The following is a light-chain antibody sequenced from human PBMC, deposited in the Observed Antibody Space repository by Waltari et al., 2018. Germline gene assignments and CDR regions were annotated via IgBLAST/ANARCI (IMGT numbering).Light chain of an antibody. J-gene: IGKJ2*01. Sequence: DIVMTQSPDSLAVSLGERATINCKSSQRVLSSFNNKNYLAWFQQKPGHPPKLIINWASTRQAGVPDRFSGSGSETDFTLAISGLQPEDFATYYCQQAHTFPYTFGQGTKLEI. V-gene: IGKV4-1*01. CDR2: WAS. CDR1: QRVLSSFNNKNY. CDR3: QQAHTFPYT.